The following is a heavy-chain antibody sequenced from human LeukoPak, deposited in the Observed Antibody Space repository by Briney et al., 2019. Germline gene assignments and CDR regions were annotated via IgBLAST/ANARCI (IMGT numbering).Heavy chain of an antibody. Sequence: PSETLSLTCTVSGGSISSYYWSWIRQPAGKGLEWIGRIYTSGSTNYNPSLKSRVTMSVDTSKNQFSLKLSSVTAADTAVYYCARDVSTAARGPYYYMDVWGKGTTVTVSS. CDR1: GGSISSYY. D-gene: IGHD6-6*01. CDR2: IYTSGST. V-gene: IGHV4-4*07. CDR3: ARDVSTAARGPYYYMDV. J-gene: IGHJ6*03.